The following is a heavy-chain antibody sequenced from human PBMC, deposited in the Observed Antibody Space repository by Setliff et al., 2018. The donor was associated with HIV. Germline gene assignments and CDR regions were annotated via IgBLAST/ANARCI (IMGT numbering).Heavy chain of an antibody. J-gene: IGHJ4*02. CDR2: AYYSGST. CDR1: GDGISSWQ. D-gene: IGHD2-2*02. Sequence: KASETLSLTCTVSGDGISSWQWSWIRQPPGKALEWIGYAYYSGSTSYNPSLKSRLTISLDTSKNQFSLKLSSVTAADTAVYYCARQERYCTSADCYRYFNYWGQGTLVTVSS. CDR3: ARQERYCTSADCYRYFNY. V-gene: IGHV4-59*08.